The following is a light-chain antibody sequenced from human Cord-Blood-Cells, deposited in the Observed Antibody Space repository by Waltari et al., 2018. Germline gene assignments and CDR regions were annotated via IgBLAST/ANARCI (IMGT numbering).Light chain of an antibody. CDR3: QQIYSTPFT. CDR2: AAS. J-gene: IGKJ3*01. CDR1: QCISSY. V-gene: IGKV1-39*01. Sequence: DIHMNHSPSPLSASVEDRVTITCRARQCISSYLNWYQQKPGKAPKHLIYAASSLQSGFPSRFSGSGSETDFTLTLSSLQPEDFATYYCQQIYSTPFTFGPGTKVDIK.